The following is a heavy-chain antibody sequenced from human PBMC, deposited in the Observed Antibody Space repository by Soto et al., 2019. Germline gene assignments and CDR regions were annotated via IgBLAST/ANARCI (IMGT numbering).Heavy chain of an antibody. CDR1: GFTFSSYA. CDR3: AKGGGVHCSGGSCYSGMFDYYYYYYMDV. V-gene: IGHV3-23*01. D-gene: IGHD2-15*01. Sequence: LRLSCAASGFTFSSYAMSWVRQAPGKGLEWVSAISGSGGSTYYADSVKGRFTISRDNSKNTLYLQMNSLRAEDTAVYYCAKGGGVHCSGGSCYSGMFDYYYYYYMDVWGKGTTVTVSS. J-gene: IGHJ6*03. CDR2: ISGSGGST.